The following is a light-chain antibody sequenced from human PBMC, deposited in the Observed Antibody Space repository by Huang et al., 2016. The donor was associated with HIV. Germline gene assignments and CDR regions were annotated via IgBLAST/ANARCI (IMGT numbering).Light chain of an antibody. CDR3: QQPGS. CDR2: DTS. CDR1: QRVGGY. J-gene: IGKJ2*01. Sequence: EIVLTQSPATLSLSPGERATLSCRASQRVGGYLAWYQQKPGQAPRLLIYDTSPRATGIPARFSGSGSETDFTLTISSLEPEDFAVYYCQQPGSFGQGTKVDIK. V-gene: IGKV3-11*01.